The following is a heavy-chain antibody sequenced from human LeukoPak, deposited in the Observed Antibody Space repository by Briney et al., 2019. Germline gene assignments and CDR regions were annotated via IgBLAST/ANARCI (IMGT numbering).Heavy chain of an antibody. D-gene: IGHD2-15*01. V-gene: IGHV3-30-3*01. J-gene: IGHJ4*02. Sequence: GRSLRLSCAASGFTFSSYAMYWVRQAPGKGLEWVAVISYDGSNKYYADSVKGRFTISRDNSKNTLYLQMNSLRAEDTAVYYCAMEQRKYSAGFTIDYWGQGTLVTVSS. CDR2: ISYDGSNK. CDR1: GFTFSSYA. CDR3: AMEQRKYSAGFTIDY.